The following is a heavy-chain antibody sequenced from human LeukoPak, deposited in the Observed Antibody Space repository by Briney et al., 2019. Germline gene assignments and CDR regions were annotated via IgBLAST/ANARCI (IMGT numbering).Heavy chain of an antibody. CDR3: ARDPFVVVTATNNWFDP. CDR2: INPSGGST. D-gene: IGHD2-21*02. Sequence: GASVKVSCKASGCTFTSYYMHWVRQAPGQGLEGMGIINPSGGSTSYAKKLQGRVTMTRDASTSTVYMELSSLRSEDTAVYYCARDPFVVVTATNNWFDPWGQGTLVTVSS. CDR1: GCTFTSYY. V-gene: IGHV1-46*01. J-gene: IGHJ5*02.